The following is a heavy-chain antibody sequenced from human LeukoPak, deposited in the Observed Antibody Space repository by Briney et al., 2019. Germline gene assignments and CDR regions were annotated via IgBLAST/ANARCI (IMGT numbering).Heavy chain of an antibody. J-gene: IGHJ6*02. CDR3: ARVREYSSSHKGYYYYYYGMDV. CDR1: GYTFTSYD. D-gene: IGHD6-6*01. Sequence: ASVKVSCKASGYTFTSYDIKWVRQATGQGLEWMGWMKPNSGNTGYAQKFQGRVTMTRNTSISTAYMELSSLRSEDTAVYYCARVREYSSSHKGYYYYYYGMDVWGQGTTVTVSS. CDR2: MKPNSGNT. V-gene: IGHV1-8*01.